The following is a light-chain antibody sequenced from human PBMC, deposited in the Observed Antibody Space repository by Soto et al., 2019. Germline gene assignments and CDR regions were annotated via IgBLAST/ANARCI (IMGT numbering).Light chain of an antibody. CDR2: DNN. CDR3: GTWDSSLSAYV. CDR1: SSNIGNNY. V-gene: IGLV1-51*01. Sequence: QSVLTQPPSVSAAPGQKVTISCSGSSSNIGNNYVSWYQQLPGTAPKLLIYDNNKRPSGIPDRFSGSKSGTSATLGITGLQTGDEAYYYCGTWDSSLSAYVFGTGTKLTVL. J-gene: IGLJ1*01.